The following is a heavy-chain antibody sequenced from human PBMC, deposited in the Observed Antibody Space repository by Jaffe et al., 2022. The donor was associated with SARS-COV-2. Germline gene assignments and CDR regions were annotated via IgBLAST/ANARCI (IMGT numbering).Heavy chain of an antibody. CDR1: GGSFSSYY. Sequence: QVQLQESGPGLVKPSETLSLTCTVSGGSFSSYYWSWIRQPPGKGLEWVGSIYYSGSTYYNPSLQSRVTMSVDTSKSQFSLTLTSVTAVDTAVYYCASDARSSDHFGHWGQGTLVTVSS. V-gene: IGHV4-59*01. CDR2: IYYSGST. CDR3: ASDARSSDHFGH. D-gene: IGHD2-15*01. J-gene: IGHJ4*02.